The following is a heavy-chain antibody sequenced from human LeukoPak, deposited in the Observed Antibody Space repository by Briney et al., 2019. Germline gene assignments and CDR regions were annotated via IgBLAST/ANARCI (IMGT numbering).Heavy chain of an antibody. CDR1: GGFFSGYY. D-gene: IGHD3-16*02. CDR2: INHSGST. CDR3: ARGSYDYVWGSYRLSYFDY. Sequence: SETLSLTCAVYGGFFSGYYWSWIRQPPGKGLEWIGEINHSGSTNYNPSLKSRVTISVDTSKNQFSLKLSSVTAADTAVYYCARGSYDYVWGSYRLSYFDYWGRGTLVTVSS. J-gene: IGHJ4*02. V-gene: IGHV4-34*01.